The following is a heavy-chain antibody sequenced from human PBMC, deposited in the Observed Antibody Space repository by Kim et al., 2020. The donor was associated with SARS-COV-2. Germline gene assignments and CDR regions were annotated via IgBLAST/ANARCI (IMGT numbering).Heavy chain of an antibody. CDR2: ISGSGGST. D-gene: IGHD3-10*01. Sequence: GGSLRLSCAASGFTFSSYAMSWVRQAPGKGLEWVSAISGSGGSTYYADSVKGRFTISRDNSKNTLYLQMNSLRAEDTAVYYCAKDPDYYGSGFWRSGMDVWGQGTTVTVSS. V-gene: IGHV3-23*01. CDR1: GFTFSSYA. CDR3: AKDPDYYGSGFWRSGMDV. J-gene: IGHJ6*02.